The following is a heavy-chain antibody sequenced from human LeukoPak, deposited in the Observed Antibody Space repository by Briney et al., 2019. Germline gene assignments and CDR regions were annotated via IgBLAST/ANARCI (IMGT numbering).Heavy chain of an antibody. CDR2: ISSSSSYL. Sequence: GGSLRLSCAASGFTFSSYSMIWVPQAPGKGLEWGSSISSSSSYLYYAAPVKGRFAISRDNAKNSLYLQMNSLRAEDTAVSDCASSGRWYSSSWYEDYWGQGTLVTVSS. D-gene: IGHD6-13*01. CDR3: ASSGRWYSSSWYEDY. V-gene: IGHV3-21*01. J-gene: IGHJ4*02. CDR1: GFTFSSYS.